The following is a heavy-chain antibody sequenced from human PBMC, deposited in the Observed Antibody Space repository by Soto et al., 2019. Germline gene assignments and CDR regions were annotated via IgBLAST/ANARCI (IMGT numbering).Heavy chain of an antibody. CDR1: GFTFTSSA. CDR3: AATYDSSGFPLV. V-gene: IGHV1-58*01. Sequence: SVKVSCKASGFTFTSSAVQWVRQARGQRLEWIGWIVVGSGNTNYAQKFQERVTITRDMSTSTAYMELSSLRSEDTAVYYCAATYDSSGFPLVWGQGTLVTVSS. CDR2: IVVGSGNT. D-gene: IGHD3-22*01. J-gene: IGHJ4*02.